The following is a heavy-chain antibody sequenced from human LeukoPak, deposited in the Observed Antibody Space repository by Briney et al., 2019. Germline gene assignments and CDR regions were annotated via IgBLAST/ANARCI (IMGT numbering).Heavy chain of an antibody. J-gene: IGHJ4*02. CDR3: AREDYGDYPTLFDY. V-gene: IGHV4-59*01. Sequence: SETLSLTCTVSGGSNSSYYWSWIRQPPGKGLEWIGYIYYSGSTNYNPSLKSRVTISVDTSKNQFSLKLSSVTAADTAVYYCAREDYGDYPTLFDYWGQGTLVTVSS. CDR2: IYYSGST. CDR1: GGSNSSYY. D-gene: IGHD4-17*01.